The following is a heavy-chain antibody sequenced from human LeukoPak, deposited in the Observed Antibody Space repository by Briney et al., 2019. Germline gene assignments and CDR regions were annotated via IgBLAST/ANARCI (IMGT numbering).Heavy chain of an antibody. J-gene: IGHJ4*02. V-gene: IGHV3-23*01. CDR1: GFTFSSYA. Sequence: GGSLRLSCAASGFTFSSYAMSWVRQAPGKGLEWVSAFSGSGGSTYYADSVKGRFTISRDSSKNTLYLQMNSLRAEDTAVYYCAKYRPDYCSSTSCHQFDYWGQGTLVTVSS. CDR3: AKYRPDYCSSTSCHQFDY. CDR2: FSGSGGST. D-gene: IGHD2-2*01.